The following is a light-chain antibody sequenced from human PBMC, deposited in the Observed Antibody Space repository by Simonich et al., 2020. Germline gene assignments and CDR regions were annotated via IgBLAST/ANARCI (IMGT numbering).Light chain of an antibody. Sequence: DIVMTQSPLSLPVTPGEPASISCRSSQSLLHSNGYNSLDWYLQKPGQSPQLLIALSSNRAAGVPDRFSGSGSGTDFTLKISRVEAEDVGVYYCMQALQTPWTFGQGTKVEIK. J-gene: IGKJ1*01. V-gene: IGKV2-28*01. CDR3: MQALQTPWT. CDR1: QSLLHSNGYNS. CDR2: LSS.